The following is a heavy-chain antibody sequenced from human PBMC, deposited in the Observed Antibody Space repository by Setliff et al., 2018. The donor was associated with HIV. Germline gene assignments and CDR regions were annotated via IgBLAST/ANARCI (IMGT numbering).Heavy chain of an antibody. V-gene: IGHV3-30*02. Sequence: GGSLRLSCAASGFTFSSYGMHWVRQAPGKGLEWVAFIRYDGSNKYYADSVKGRFTISRDNSENTLYLQMNSLRAEDTAVYYCAKIQNPQGYYYDSSGYYPHPGSPDYWGQGTLVTSPQ. CDR2: IRYDGSNK. CDR3: AKIQNPQGYYYDSSGYYPHPGSPDY. CDR1: GFTFSSYG. D-gene: IGHD3-22*01. J-gene: IGHJ4*02.